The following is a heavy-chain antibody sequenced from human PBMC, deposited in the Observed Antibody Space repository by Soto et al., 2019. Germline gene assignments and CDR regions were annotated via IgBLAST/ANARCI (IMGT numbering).Heavy chain of an antibody. CDR2: ITSKTYGATT. V-gene: IGHV3-49*03. CDR3: SRASYYYDGSGYYRYYFDY. CDR1: GLTFKTYA. Sequence: PGGSLRLSCAASGLTFKTYAMSWFRQAPGKGLEWVSFITSKTYGATTEYAASVKGRFTISRDDSKSIAYLQMNSLKTEDTAVYYCSRASYYYDGSGYYRYYFDYWGQGTLVTVSS. J-gene: IGHJ4*02. D-gene: IGHD3-22*01.